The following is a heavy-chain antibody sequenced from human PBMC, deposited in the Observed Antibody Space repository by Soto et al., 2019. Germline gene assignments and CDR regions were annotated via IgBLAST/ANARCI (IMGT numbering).Heavy chain of an antibody. V-gene: IGHV2-5*02. D-gene: IGHD5-12*01. CDR2: IYWDDDK. J-gene: IGHJ4*02. Sequence: QITVKESGLTLVKPTETLTLTCTFSGFSLSSIGMGVGWVRQPPGKALEWLALIYWDDDKRYSPSLSSRLTITKDPSKNQVDLMMTNMDPVDTATYYCARLTRGVYDLDRLWEKFDYWGQGALVTVS. CDR3: ARLTRGVYDLDRLWEKFDY. CDR1: GFSLSSIGMG.